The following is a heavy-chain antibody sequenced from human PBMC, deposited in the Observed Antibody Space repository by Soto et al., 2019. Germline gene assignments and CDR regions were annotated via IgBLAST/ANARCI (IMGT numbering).Heavy chain of an antibody. J-gene: IGHJ4*02. V-gene: IGHV6-1*01. Sequence: SQTLSLTCAISGDSVSSYTSTWNWIRQSPSRGLEWLGRTYYRSKWYNDYAVSVKSRITINPDTSNNQFSLQLNSVTPEDTAVYYCARTPRSGYYDSSGYGPFDYWGQGTLVTVSS. CDR1: GDSVSSYTST. D-gene: IGHD3-22*01. CDR2: TYYRSKWYN. CDR3: ARTPRSGYYDSSGYGPFDY.